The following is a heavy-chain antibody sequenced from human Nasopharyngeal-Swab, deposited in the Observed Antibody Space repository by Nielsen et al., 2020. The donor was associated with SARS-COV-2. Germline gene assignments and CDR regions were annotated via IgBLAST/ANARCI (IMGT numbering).Heavy chain of an antibody. Sequence: GGSLRLSYAASGFTFSSYAMHWVRQAPGKGLEWVAVISYDGSNKYYADSVKGRFTISRDNSKNTLYLQMNSLRAEDTAVYYCAREPNPGIAAAGTHDYWGQGTLVTVSS. CDR1: GFTFSSYA. V-gene: IGHV3-30-3*01. J-gene: IGHJ4*02. D-gene: IGHD6-13*01. CDR2: ISYDGSNK. CDR3: AREPNPGIAAAGTHDY.